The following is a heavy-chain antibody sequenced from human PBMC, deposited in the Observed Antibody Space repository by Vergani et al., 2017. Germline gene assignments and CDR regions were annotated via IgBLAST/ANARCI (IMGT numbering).Heavy chain of an antibody. Sequence: QVQLQESGPRLVRSSQTLSLTCVVSGGSISRGSYYWSWIRQPPGKGLEWIGYIYYSGSTNYNPSLKSRVTISVDTSKNQFSLKLSSVTAADTAVYYCARAAAGRDWYYYYYMDVWGKGTTVTVSS. CDR1: GGSISRGSYY. V-gene: IGHV4-61*01. CDR3: ARAAAGRDWYYYYYMDV. D-gene: IGHD6-13*01. CDR2: IYYSGST. J-gene: IGHJ6*03.